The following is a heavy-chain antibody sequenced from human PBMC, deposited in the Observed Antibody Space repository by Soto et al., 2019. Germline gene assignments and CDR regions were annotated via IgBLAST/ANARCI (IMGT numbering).Heavy chain of an antibody. V-gene: IGHV3-23*01. J-gene: IGHJ6*02. CDR2: ISGSGGST. CDR3: ANVGFCSTTRCHYYYYNYGVDV. CDR1: GFTFSNYA. Sequence: EVQLLESGGGLVQPGGSLRLSCAASGFTFSNYAMSWVRQAPGKGLEWVSAISGSGGSTYYADSVKGRFTISRDNSKNTLYLQMNSLRAEDTAVYYCANVGFCSTTRCHYYYYNYGVDVGGQGTTVTVSS. D-gene: IGHD2-2*01.